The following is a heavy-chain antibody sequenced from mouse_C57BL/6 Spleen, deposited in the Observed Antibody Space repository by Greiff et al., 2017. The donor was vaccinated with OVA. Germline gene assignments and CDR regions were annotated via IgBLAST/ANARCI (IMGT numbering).Heavy chain of an antibody. CDR1: GYTFTSYW. D-gene: IGHD1-1*01. V-gene: IGHV1-61*01. CDR2: IYPSDSET. Sequence: QVQLQQPGAELVRPGSSVKLSCKASGYTFTSYWMDWVKQRPGQGLEWIGNIYPSDSETHYNQKFKDKATLTVDKSSSTAYMQLSSLTSEDSAVYYCARLGSRGGYWGQGTTLTVSS. CDR3: ARLGSRGGY. J-gene: IGHJ2*01.